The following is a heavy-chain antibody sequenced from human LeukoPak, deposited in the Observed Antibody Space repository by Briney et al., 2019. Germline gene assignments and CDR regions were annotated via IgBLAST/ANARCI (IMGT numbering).Heavy chain of an antibody. V-gene: IGHV4-4*02. J-gene: IGHJ4*02. CDR3: ARIGTTGTTLN. CDR1: GGSISSSNW. Sequence: PSETLSLTCAVSGGSISSSNWWSWVRQPPGKGLEWIGEIYHSGSTNYNPSLKSRVTISVDTSKNQFSLKLSSVTAADTAVYYRARIGTTGTTLNWGQGTLVTVSS. D-gene: IGHD1-1*01. CDR2: IYHSGST.